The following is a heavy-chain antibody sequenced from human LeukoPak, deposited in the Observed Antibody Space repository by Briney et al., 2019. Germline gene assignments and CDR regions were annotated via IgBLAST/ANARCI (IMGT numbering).Heavy chain of an antibody. CDR2: INRDGGLT. Sequence: GGSLRLSCVASGFTFGENWMHWVRQDPGKELAWVSHINRDGGLTNYADSVKGRFTISRDNARNTVYLQMSSLRVEDTAIYFCAREEHRLAEAGTSAFDLGGQGTLVTVSP. J-gene: IGHJ3*01. D-gene: IGHD6-13*01. CDR1: GFTFGENW. CDR3: AREEHRLAEAGTSAFDL. V-gene: IGHV3-74*01.